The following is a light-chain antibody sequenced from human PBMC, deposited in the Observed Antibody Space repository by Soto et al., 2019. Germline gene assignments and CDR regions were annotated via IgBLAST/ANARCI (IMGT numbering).Light chain of an antibody. Sequence: ALTQPPSASGSPGQSVTISCTGTSSDVGGYNYVSWYQQHPGKAPKLIIYEVYKRPSGVPDRFSGSKSGNTAALTVSGLQAEDEADYYCSSYVGTNSYVFGTGTKVTVL. V-gene: IGLV2-8*01. CDR2: EVY. J-gene: IGLJ1*01. CDR1: SSDVGGYNY. CDR3: SSYVGTNSYV.